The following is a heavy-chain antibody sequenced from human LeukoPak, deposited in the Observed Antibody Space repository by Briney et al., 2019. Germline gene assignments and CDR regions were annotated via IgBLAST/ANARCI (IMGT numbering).Heavy chain of an antibody. Sequence: SETLSLTCTVSGGSISSYYWSWLRKPPGKGLEWIGYIYYSGSTNYNPSLKSRVTISVDTSKNQFSLKLSSVTAADTAVYYCARGDVYYYGMDVWGQGTTVTVSS. CDR3: ARGDVYYYGMDV. CDR1: GGSISSYY. J-gene: IGHJ6*02. CDR2: IYYSGST. V-gene: IGHV4-59*01.